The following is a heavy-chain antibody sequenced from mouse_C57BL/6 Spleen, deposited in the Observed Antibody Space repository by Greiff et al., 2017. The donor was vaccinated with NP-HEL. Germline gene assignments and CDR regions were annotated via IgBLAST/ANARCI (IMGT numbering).Heavy chain of an antibody. J-gene: IGHJ4*01. CDR1: GFTFSSYG. V-gene: IGHV5-6*01. CDR2: ISSGGSYT. CDR3: ARVAEAMDY. Sequence: EVKLVESGGDLVKPGGSLKLSCAASGFTFSSYGMSWVRQTPDKRLEWVATISSGGSYTYYPDSVKGRFTISRDNAKNTPYLQMSSLKYEDTAVFYCARVAEAMDYWGQGTSVTVSS. D-gene: IGHD1-1*01.